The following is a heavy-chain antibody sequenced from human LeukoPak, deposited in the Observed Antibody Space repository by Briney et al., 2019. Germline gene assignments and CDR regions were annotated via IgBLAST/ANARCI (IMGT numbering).Heavy chain of an antibody. CDR1: GFTFIEHE. V-gene: IGHV3-48*03. CDR2: ISGDAETI. Sequence: GGSLRLSCVGSGFTFIEHEMNWVRQTPGKGLEWISYISGDAETIFYRDSVRGRVTISRDNTKSSLYLQMNSLNSEDTAVYYCTWIQKVLGGFDLWGQGTMVTVSS. D-gene: IGHD5-18*01. J-gene: IGHJ3*01. CDR3: TWIQKVLGGFDL.